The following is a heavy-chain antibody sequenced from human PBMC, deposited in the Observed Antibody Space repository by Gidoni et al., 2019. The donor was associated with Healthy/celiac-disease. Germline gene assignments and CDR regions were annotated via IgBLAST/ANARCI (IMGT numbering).Heavy chain of an antibody. D-gene: IGHD2-2*01. Sequence: QVQLVESGGGVVQPGRSLRLSCAASGFTFSSYGMHWVRQAPGKGLEWVAVIWYDGSNKYYADSVKGRFTISRDNSKNTLYLQMNSLRAEDTAVYYCARDVVVPALVYMDVWGKGTTVTVSS. V-gene: IGHV3-33*01. CDR3: ARDVVVPALVYMDV. CDR2: IWYDGSNK. J-gene: IGHJ6*03. CDR1: GFTFSSYG.